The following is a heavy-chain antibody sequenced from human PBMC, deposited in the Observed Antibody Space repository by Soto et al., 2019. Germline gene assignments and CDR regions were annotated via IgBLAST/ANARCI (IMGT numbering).Heavy chain of an antibody. D-gene: IGHD2-8*01. CDR3: VSQRTSVLTQAYFDY. CDR1: GGSVSNSNCY. J-gene: IGHJ4*02. V-gene: IGHV4-39*01. CDR2: VYYRGRS. Sequence: SETLSLTCTVSGGSVSNSNCYWGWIRQSPGKGLEWIGSVYYRGRSYSKSSVKSRVTISVDTSKNQFSLNLDSVTASDTAVYYCVSQRTSVLTQAYFDYWGPGALVTVSS.